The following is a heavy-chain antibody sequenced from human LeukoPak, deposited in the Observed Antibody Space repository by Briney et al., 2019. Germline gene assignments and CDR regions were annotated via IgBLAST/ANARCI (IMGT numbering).Heavy chain of an antibody. Sequence: ASVKVSCKASGGTFSSYAISWVRQAPGQGLERMGGIIPIFGTANYAQKFQGRVTITADESTSTAYMELSSLRSEDTAVYYCAREEGQSLGFWGQGTLVTVSS. CDR3: AREEGQSLGF. D-gene: IGHD3-16*01. CDR1: GGTFSSYA. J-gene: IGHJ4*02. V-gene: IGHV1-69*13. CDR2: IIPIFGTA.